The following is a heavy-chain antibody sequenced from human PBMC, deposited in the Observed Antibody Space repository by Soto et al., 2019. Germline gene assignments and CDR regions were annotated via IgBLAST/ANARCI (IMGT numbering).Heavy chain of an antibody. D-gene: IGHD5-12*01. CDR3: ASPARYSGYDSHFDY. V-gene: IGHV1-69*13. J-gene: IGHJ4*02. CDR2: IIPIFGTA. Sequence: GASVKVSCKASGGTFSSYAISWVRQAPGQGLEWMGGIIPIFGTANYAQKFQGRVTITADESTSTAYMELSSLRSEDTAVYYCASPARYSGYDSHFDYWGQGTLVTVSS. CDR1: GGTFSSYA.